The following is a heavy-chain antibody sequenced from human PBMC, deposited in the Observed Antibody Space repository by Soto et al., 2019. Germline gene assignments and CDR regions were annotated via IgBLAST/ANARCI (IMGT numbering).Heavy chain of an antibody. D-gene: IGHD3-9*01. CDR3: TTDAKFDYIHTGYLVNDL. J-gene: IGHJ2*01. V-gene: IGHV1-18*01. Sequence: ASVKVSCKASGYTFSNFGISWVRQAPGEGLEWMGWISPNSEKTKIAQRFQGRFTMTTDISTSTSYLELRGLTSDDSTVYYCTTDAKFDYIHTGYLVNDLWGR. CDR1: GYTFSNFG. CDR2: ISPNSEKT.